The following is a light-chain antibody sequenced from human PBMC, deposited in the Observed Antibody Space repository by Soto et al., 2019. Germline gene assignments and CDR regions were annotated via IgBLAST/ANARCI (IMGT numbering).Light chain of an antibody. CDR3: QQRSNLPPT. Sequence: EIVLTQSPATLSLSPGERATLSCRASQSISSYLAWYRQIPGQAPRLLIYDTSNRATGIPDRFSGGGSGTDFTPTISSLEPEDFAVYFCQQRSNLPPTFGQGTRLEIK. J-gene: IGKJ5*01. CDR2: DTS. V-gene: IGKV3-11*01. CDR1: QSISSY.